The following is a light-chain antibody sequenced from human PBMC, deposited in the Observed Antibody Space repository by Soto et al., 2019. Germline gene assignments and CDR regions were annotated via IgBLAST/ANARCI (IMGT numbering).Light chain of an antibody. CDR2: AAS. J-gene: IGKJ4*01. Sequence: DIQMTQSPSSLSASVGDRVTITCRASQTISSYLNWYQQKPGKAPKLLIYAASSLQGGVPSRFSGSGSGTDFTLTISSLHPEDFATYYCQQSYSTPLFGGGTKVEIK. CDR1: QTISSY. V-gene: IGKV1-39*01. CDR3: QQSYSTPL.